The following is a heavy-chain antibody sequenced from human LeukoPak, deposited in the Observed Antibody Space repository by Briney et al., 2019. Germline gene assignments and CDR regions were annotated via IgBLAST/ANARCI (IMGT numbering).Heavy chain of an antibody. CDR3: AKVGSSGWYHSLAKYNWFDP. Sequence: PGGSLRLSCAASGFTFSSYAMSWVRQAPGKGLEWVSAISGSGGSTYYADSVKGRFTISRDNSKNTLYLQMNSLRAEDTAVYYCAKVGSSGWYHSLAKYNWFDPWGQGTLVTVSS. V-gene: IGHV3-23*01. D-gene: IGHD6-19*01. CDR1: GFTFSSYA. J-gene: IGHJ5*02. CDR2: ISGSGGST.